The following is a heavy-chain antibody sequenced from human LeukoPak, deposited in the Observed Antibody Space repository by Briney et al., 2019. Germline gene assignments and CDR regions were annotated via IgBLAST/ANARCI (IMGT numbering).Heavy chain of an antibody. J-gene: IGHJ4*02. Sequence: ASVKVSCKASGYTFSAYYMHWVRQAPGQGLEWMGMINPSGGSTTYAQKFQGRVTMTRDTSTSTVYMELSSLRSEDTAVYYCARDAYSIAFDYWGQGTLVTVSS. V-gene: IGHV1-46*01. CDR1: GYTFSAYY. D-gene: IGHD4-11*01. CDR3: ARDAYSIAFDY. CDR2: INPSGGST.